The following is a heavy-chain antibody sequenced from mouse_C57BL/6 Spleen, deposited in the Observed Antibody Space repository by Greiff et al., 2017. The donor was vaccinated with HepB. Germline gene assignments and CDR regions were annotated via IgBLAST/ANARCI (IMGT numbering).Heavy chain of an antibody. Sequence: EVQLQQSGPELVKPGASVKISCKASGYTFTDYYMNWVKQSHGKSLEWIGDINPNNGGTSYNQKFKGKATLTVDKSSSTAYMELRSLTSEDSAVYYCARSYYGSRGFAYWGQGTLVTVSA. D-gene: IGHD1-1*01. CDR2: INPNNGGT. V-gene: IGHV1-26*01. CDR3: ARSYYGSRGFAY. J-gene: IGHJ3*01. CDR1: GYTFTDYY.